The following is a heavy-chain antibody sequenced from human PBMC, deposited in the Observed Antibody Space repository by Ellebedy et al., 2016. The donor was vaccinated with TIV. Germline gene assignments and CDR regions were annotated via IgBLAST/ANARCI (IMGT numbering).Heavy chain of an antibody. V-gene: IGHV3-23*01. CDR3: AKRDRSDSTTFSPLFAS. J-gene: IGHJ4*02. CDR1: GFTFSNYA. Sequence: GESLKISCAASGFTFSNYAMNWVRQAPGKGLEWVSGISGSGSDTYYAESVKGRFTISRDNSKSTLYVQMNSLRVEDTAIYYCAKRDRSDSTTFSPLFASWGLGTLVIVSS. CDR2: ISGSGSDT. D-gene: IGHD2/OR15-2a*01.